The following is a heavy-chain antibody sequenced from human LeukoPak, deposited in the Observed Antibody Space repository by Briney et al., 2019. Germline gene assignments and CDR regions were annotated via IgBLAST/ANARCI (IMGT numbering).Heavy chain of an antibody. D-gene: IGHD2-2*01. Sequence: GGSLRLSCAASGFTFSSYAMSWVRQAPGKGLEWVSAISGSGGSTYYADSAKGRFTISRDNSKNTLYLQMNSLRAEDTAVYYCAKDLPPVVPAAFGLYYYYYYGMDVWGQGTTVTVSS. J-gene: IGHJ6*02. V-gene: IGHV3-23*01. CDR1: GFTFSSYA. CDR3: AKDLPPVVPAAFGLYYYYYYGMDV. CDR2: ISGSGGST.